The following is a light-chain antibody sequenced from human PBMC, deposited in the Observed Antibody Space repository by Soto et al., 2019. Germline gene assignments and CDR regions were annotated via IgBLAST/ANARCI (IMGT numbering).Light chain of an antibody. CDR3: GTWDSSLSAYV. V-gene: IGLV1-51*01. J-gene: IGLJ1*01. CDR1: SSNIRNNY. Sequence: QSVLTQPPSVSAAPGQKVTISCSGSSSNIRNNYVSWYQQLPGTAPKLLIYDNNKRPSGIPDRFSGSKSGTSATLGITGLQTGDEADYYCGTWDSSLSAYVFGTGTMLTVL. CDR2: DNN.